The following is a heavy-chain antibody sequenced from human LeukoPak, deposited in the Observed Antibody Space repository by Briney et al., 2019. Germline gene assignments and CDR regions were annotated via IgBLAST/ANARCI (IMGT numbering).Heavy chain of an antibody. CDR3: ALLAVASDFDY. CDR1: VVTFSSYE. V-gene: IGHV3-48*03. Sequence: GGSLRLSCADSVVTFSSYELNWVCQALGKGLGWVANIGDSGRTIYYADSVKGRFTISRDNAKNSLYLQMNSLRVEDTAVYYCALLAVASDFDYWGQGALVTVSS. CDR2: IGDSGRTI. D-gene: IGHD6-19*01. J-gene: IGHJ4*02.